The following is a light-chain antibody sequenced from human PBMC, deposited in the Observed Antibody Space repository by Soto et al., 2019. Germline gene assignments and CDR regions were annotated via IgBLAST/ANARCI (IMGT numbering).Light chain of an antibody. J-gene: IGLJ1*01. CDR1: SSDVGGYNY. CDR2: DVS. Sequence: QSALTQPASVSGSPGQSITISCTGTSSDVGGYNYVSWYQHHPGKAPKLMIYDVSNRPSGVSNRLSGPKSGNAASLTISGLQAEDEADNYCSSYTSSSTLLDVFGTGTKLTVL. CDR3: SSYTSSSTLLDV. V-gene: IGLV2-14*03.